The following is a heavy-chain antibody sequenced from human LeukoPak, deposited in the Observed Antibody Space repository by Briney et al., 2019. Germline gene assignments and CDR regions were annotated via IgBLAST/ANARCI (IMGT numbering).Heavy chain of an antibody. Sequence: GGSLRLSCAASGFTFSSYAMSWVRQAPGKGLEWVSAISGSGGSTYYADSVKGRFTISRDNSKNTLYLQMNSLRAEDTAVYYCAKGRSVATIKEDYFDYWGQGTLVTVSS. CDR3: AKGRSVATIKEDYFDY. CDR2: ISGSGGST. CDR1: GFTFSSYA. J-gene: IGHJ4*02. D-gene: IGHD5-12*01. V-gene: IGHV3-23*01.